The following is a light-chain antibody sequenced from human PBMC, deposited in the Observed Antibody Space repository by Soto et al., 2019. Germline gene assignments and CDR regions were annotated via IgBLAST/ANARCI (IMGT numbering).Light chain of an antibody. V-gene: IGLV1-47*01. CDR2: RNN. Sequence: QSVLTQPPSASGTPGQRVTISCSGRSSNIGSNYVYWYQQLPGTAPKLLIYRNNQRPSGDPDRFSGSKSGTSASLAISGLRSEDEADYYWAAWDDSLSGVFGGGTKLTVL. J-gene: IGLJ3*02. CDR3: AAWDDSLSGV. CDR1: SSNIGSNY.